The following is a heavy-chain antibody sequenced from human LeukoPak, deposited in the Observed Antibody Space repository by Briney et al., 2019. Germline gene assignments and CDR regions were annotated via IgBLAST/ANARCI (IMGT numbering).Heavy chain of an antibody. CDR2: INGDGRDT. CDR3: ARGVSSATDW. CDR1: DFSFSTYW. V-gene: IGHV3-7*01. Sequence: GGSLRLSCAASDFSFSTYWMNWVRQAPGKGLEWVANINGDGRDTYYVGSVRGRFTISRDNADNSLYLQMNSLRGDDTAVYYCARGVSSATDWWGQGTLVTVSS. D-gene: IGHD3-22*01. J-gene: IGHJ4*02.